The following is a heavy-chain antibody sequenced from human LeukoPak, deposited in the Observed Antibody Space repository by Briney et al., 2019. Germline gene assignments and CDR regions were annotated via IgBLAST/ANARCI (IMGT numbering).Heavy chain of an antibody. CDR2: INPNSGGT. V-gene: IGHV1-2*02. CDR1: GNTFTGYS. Sequence: ASVKVSCKASGNTFTGYSMHWVRQAPGQGLEWMGWINPNSGGTNYAQKFQGRVTMTRDTSISTAYMELSRLRSDDTAVYYCARDELGHYYYYMDIWGKGTTVTVSS. J-gene: IGHJ6*03. CDR3: ARDELGHYYYYMDI. D-gene: IGHD1-7*01.